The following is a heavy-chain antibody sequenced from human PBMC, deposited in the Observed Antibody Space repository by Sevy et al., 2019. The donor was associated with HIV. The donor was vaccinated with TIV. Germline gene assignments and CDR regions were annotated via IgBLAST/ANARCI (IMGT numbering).Heavy chain of an antibody. J-gene: IGHJ3*02. CDR1: GGSISSYY. CDR2: IYYSGST. V-gene: IGHV4-59*01. D-gene: IGHD3-22*01. Sequence: SETLSLTCTVSGGSISSYYWSWIRQPPGKGLEWIGYIYYSGSTNYPPSLKSPVTISVDTSKNQFSLKLSSVTAADTAVYYCARGQKAYYYDSSGYPDAFDIWGQGTMVTVSS. CDR3: ARGQKAYYYDSSGYPDAFDI.